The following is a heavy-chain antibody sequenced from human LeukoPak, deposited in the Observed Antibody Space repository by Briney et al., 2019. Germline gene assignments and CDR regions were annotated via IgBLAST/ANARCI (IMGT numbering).Heavy chain of an antibody. J-gene: IGHJ6*02. V-gene: IGHV4-59*01. CDR2: IYYSGST. CDR1: GGSISSYY. CDR3: ARNVAYCGGDCYSANYYYYYGMDV. D-gene: IGHD2-21*02. Sequence: SETLSLTCTVSGGSISSYYWSWIRQPPGKGLEWIGYIYYSGSTNYNPSLKSRVTISVDTSKNQFSLKLSSVTAAGTAVYYCARNVAYCGGDCYSANYYYYYGMDVWGQGTTVTVSS.